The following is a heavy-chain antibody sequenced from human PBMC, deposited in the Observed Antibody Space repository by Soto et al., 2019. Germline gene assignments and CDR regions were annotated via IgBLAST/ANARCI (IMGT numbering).Heavy chain of an antibody. CDR3: ARGIPHLIAAAGTNDY. CDR2: MNPNSGNT. Sequence: ASVKVSCKASGYTFTSYDINWVRQATGQGLEWMGWMNPNSGNTGYAQKFQGRVTMTRNTSISTAYMELSSLRSEDTAVYYCARGIPHLIAAAGTNDYWGQGTLVTVSS. D-gene: IGHD6-13*01. CDR1: GYTFTSYD. V-gene: IGHV1-8*01. J-gene: IGHJ4*02.